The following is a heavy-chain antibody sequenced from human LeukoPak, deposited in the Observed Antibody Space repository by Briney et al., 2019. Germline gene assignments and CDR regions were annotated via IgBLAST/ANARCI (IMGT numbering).Heavy chain of an antibody. V-gene: IGHV5-51*01. CDR2: ILHGDSDT. Sequence: GESLKISCKASGYSFTSYWIGWVRQMPGKALEWMGIILHGDSDTRYSPSFQGQVTISADKSITTAYLQWSSLKASDTAIYYCARQYYDILTGPNWFDSWGQGTLVTVSS. CDR1: GYSFTSYW. J-gene: IGHJ5*01. CDR3: ARQYYDILTGPNWFDS. D-gene: IGHD3-9*01.